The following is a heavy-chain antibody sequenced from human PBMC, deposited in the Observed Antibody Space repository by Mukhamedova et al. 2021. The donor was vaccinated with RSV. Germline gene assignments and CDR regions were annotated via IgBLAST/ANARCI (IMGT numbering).Heavy chain of an antibody. V-gene: IGHV3-23*01. D-gene: IGHD2-15*01. CDR3: ATGPLGYCATTTCHGYYYMDV. Sequence: GKGLEWVSAVSESGGRTYYADAVRGRFTISRDNSKNTLSLHMSSLRAEDTARYFCATGPLGYCATTTCHGYYYMDVWGKGTTVTVS. J-gene: IGHJ6*03. CDR2: VSESGGRT.